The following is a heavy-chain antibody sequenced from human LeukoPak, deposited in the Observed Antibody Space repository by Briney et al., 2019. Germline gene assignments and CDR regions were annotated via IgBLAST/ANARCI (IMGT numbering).Heavy chain of an antibody. J-gene: IGHJ4*02. CDR3: ARSTFSTYHFDY. V-gene: IGHV1-8*01. D-gene: IGHD3-16*01. CDR2: MNPNSGNT. Sequence: ASVKVSCKASGYTFTSYDINWVRQATGQGLEWMGWMNPNSGNTGYAQKFQGRVTMTRDTSTSTVNMELSSLRSEDTAVYYCARSTFSTYHFDYWGQGTLVTVSS. CDR1: GYTFTSYD.